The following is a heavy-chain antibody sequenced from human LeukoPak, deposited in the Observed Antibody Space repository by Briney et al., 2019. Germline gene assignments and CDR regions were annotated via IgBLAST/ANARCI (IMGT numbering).Heavy chain of an antibody. CDR3: ARYTVTTFLYRND. D-gene: IGHD4-17*01. J-gene: IGHJ4*02. Sequence: SETLSLTCTVSGGSISSSSYYWGWIRQPPGKGLEWIGSIYYSGSTYYNPSLKSRVTISVDTSKDQFSLKLSSVTAADTAVYYCARYTVTTFLYRNDWGQGTLVTVSS. CDR1: GGSISSSSYY. V-gene: IGHV4-39*01. CDR2: IYYSGST.